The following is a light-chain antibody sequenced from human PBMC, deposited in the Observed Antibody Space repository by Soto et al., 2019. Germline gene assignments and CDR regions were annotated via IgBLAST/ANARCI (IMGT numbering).Light chain of an antibody. V-gene: IGKV3-15*01. CDR1: QCVSSN. CDR2: GAT. J-gene: IGKJ4*01. CDR3: QQYKNWPHC. Sequence: EIVMTQYPATLSVSPGERATLSYRASQCVSSNLAWYQQKRGQAPRLLSYGATTRATGTPDRFSGSGSGTESTLTVSSPQAEDFAVCYCQQYKNWPHCFGGGTKVEIK.